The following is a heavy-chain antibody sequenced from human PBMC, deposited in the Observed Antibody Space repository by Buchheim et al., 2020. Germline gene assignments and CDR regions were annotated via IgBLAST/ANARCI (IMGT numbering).Heavy chain of an antibody. Sequence: QLQLQESGPGLVKPSETLSLTCTVSGLSISSRNYYWGWIRQPPGKGLEWIGTIYYGGGTYYNPSLKSRVTISVDTSKNQFSLKLSSVTAADTAVYYCARHRPVAGTLGLLADFDYWGQGAL. CDR2: IYYGGGT. CDR1: GLSISSRNYY. D-gene: IGHD6-19*01. V-gene: IGHV4-39*01. CDR3: ARHRPVAGTLGLLADFDY. J-gene: IGHJ4*02.